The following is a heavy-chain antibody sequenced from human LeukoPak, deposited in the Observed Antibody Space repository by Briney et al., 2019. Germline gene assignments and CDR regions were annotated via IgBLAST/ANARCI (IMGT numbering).Heavy chain of an antibody. Sequence: GGSLRLSCAASGFTFSSYDMHWVRQATGKGLEWVPAIGTAGDTYYPGSVKGRFTIARENAKNSLYLQMNSLRAGDTAVYYCARGGSYGDFFFDYWGQGTLVTVSS. D-gene: IGHD4-17*01. CDR3: ARGGSYGDFFFDY. CDR1: GFTFSSYD. CDR2: IGTAGDT. J-gene: IGHJ4*02. V-gene: IGHV3-13*01.